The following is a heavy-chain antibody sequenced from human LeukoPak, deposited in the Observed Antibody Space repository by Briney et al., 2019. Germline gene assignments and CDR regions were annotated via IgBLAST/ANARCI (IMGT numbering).Heavy chain of an antibody. V-gene: IGHV3-73*01. CDR1: GFTFSSYS. CDR3: TLHYYRYYYYYYMDV. CDR2: IRSKANSYAT. J-gene: IGHJ6*03. D-gene: IGHD3-10*01. Sequence: GGSLRLSCAASGFTFSSYSMNWVRQAPGKGLEWVGRIRSKANSYATAYAASVKGRFTISRDDSKNTAYLQMNSLKTEDTAVYYCTLHYYRYYYYYYMDVWGKGTTVTVSS.